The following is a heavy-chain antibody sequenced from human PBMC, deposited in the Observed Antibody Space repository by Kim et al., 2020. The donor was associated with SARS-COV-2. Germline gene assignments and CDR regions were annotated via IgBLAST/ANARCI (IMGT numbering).Heavy chain of an antibody. CDR3: ARHGSVEQWLLSWFDP. V-gene: IGHV5-51*01. CDR2: IHPGDSDT. J-gene: IGHJ5*02. D-gene: IGHD6-19*01. Sequence: GESLKISCKGSGYSFTSYWIGWVRQMPGKGLEWMGIIHPGDSDTRYSPSFQGQVTISADKSISTAYLQWSSLKASDTAMYYCARHGSVEQWLLSWFDPWGQGTLVTVSS. CDR1: GYSFTSYW.